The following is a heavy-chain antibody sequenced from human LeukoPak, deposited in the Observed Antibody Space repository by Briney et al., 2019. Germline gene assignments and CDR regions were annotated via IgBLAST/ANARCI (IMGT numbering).Heavy chain of an antibody. J-gene: IGHJ6*02. CDR2: ISSRSSYI. V-gene: IGHV3-21*01. D-gene: IGHD6-6*01. CDR1: GFTFSRYS. Sequence: GGSLRLSCAASGFTFSRYSMNWVRQAPGEGLEWVSSISSRSSYIYYADSVKGRFTISRDNAKNSLYLQMNSLRAEDTAVYYCARDSYSSSSQYYYYYGMDVWGQGTTATVSS. CDR3: ARDSYSSSSQYYYYYGMDV.